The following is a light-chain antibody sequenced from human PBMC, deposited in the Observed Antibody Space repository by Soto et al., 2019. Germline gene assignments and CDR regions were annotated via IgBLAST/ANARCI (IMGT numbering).Light chain of an antibody. J-gene: IGLJ1*01. CDR1: SSNIGAGFD. Sequence: QSVLTQPPSVSGAPGQRGTISCTGSSSNIGAGFDVHWYQQLPSTAPKLLIYSNNNRPSGVPDRFSVSRSATSASLAITGLQAADEADYYFQSYDSSLSAYVFGTATKVTVL. CDR3: QSYDSSLSAYV. V-gene: IGLV1-40*01. CDR2: SNN.